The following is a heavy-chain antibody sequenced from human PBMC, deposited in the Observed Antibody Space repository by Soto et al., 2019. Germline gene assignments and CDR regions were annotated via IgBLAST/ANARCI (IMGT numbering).Heavy chain of an antibody. J-gene: IGHJ6*02. CDR3: ARDHKWDGMDV. CDR2: IYYSGTT. CDR1: GGSFSSDSFI. Sequence: QVQLEESGPGLVKPSQTLSLTCSVSGGSFSSDSFIWSWVRQFPGRGLEWIGYIYYSGTTYYNPSIRSRVMMSVDTSNNQFSLHLSSVTAADTAVYYCARDHKWDGMDVWGQGATVSVSS. V-gene: IGHV4-31*03. D-gene: IGHD1-26*01.